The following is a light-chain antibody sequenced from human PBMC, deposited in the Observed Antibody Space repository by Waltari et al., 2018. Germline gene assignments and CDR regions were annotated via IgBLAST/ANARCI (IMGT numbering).Light chain of an antibody. J-gene: IGKJ1*01. Sequence: EIVLTQSPNFQSVTPKEKVTITCRASQSIGTSIHWYQQKPDQSPKLLIKYASQSFSGVPSRFSGSGSGTDFTLTINSLEAEDAATYYCHQSYTLPWTFGQGTKVEIK. CDR3: HQSYTLPWT. CDR1: QSIGTS. CDR2: YAS. V-gene: IGKV6-21*01.